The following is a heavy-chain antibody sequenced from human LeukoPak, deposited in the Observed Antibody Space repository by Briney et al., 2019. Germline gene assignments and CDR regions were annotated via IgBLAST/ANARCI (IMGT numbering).Heavy chain of an antibody. CDR1: GFTVSDNY. CDR2: IYSAGAT. V-gene: IGHV3-53*01. J-gene: IGHJ3*02. Sequence: GGSLRLSCAASGFTVSDNYMTWVRQAPGKGLEWVSSIYSAGATHYAESVKGRFTISRDNSKNTLYLQMNSLRAEDMAVYYCTRIEWERLGRAFDIWGQGTMVTVSS. CDR3: TRIEWERLGRAFDI. D-gene: IGHD1-26*01.